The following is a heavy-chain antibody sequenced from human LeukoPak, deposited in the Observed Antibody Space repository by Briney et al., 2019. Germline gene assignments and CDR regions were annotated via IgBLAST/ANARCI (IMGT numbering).Heavy chain of an antibody. CDR2: ISYDGSNK. J-gene: IGHJ4*02. V-gene: IGHV3-30*04. Sequence: PGGSLRLSCAASGFTFSSYAMHWVRQAPGKGLEWVAVISYDGSNKYYADSVKGRFTISRDNSKNTLYLQMNSLRAEDTAVYYCAREVLYSSSPAYSDYWGQGTLVTVSS. D-gene: IGHD6-13*01. CDR3: AREVLYSSSPAYSDY. CDR1: GFTFSSYA.